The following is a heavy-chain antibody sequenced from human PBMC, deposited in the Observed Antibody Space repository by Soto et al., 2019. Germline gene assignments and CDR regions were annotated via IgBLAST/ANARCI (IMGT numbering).Heavy chain of an antibody. D-gene: IGHD5-12*01. CDR3: AASGRGYNSGAHHASYGMDN. Sequence: PGGSLRLSCAAAGITLSNYGMHWVRQAPGKGLEWLAVISSDGSNTFYADSVKGRLTISRDNSKSTLYLQMDSLRTEDTAVYFCAASGRGYNSGAHHASYGMDNRRQGTTVTVFS. J-gene: IGHJ6*02. CDR2: ISSDGSNT. CDR1: GITLSNYG. V-gene: IGHV3-30*03.